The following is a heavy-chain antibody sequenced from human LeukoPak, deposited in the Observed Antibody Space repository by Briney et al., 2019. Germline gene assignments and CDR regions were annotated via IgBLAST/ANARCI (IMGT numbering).Heavy chain of an antibody. D-gene: IGHD4-17*01. J-gene: IGHJ4*02. CDR3: ARDPYGDLQFGFFDF. Sequence: GGSLRLSCAASGFIFSNFEMNWVRQTPGKGLEWVSYISGSGDAIYYADSVRGRFTISRDNAKNSLYLQMNILRAEDTAVYYCARDPYGDLQFGFFDFWGQGTLVAVSS. CDR1: GFIFSNFE. CDR2: ISGSGDAI. V-gene: IGHV3-48*03.